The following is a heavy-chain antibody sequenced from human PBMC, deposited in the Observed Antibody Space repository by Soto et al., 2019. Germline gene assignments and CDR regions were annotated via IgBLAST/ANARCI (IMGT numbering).Heavy chain of an antibody. Sequence: GASVKVSCKACGGTFSSYAISWVRQAPGQGLEWMGGIIPIFGTTNYAQKFQGRVTITADESTSTAYMELSSLRSEDTAVYYCARLGSGNSVFDYWGQGTLVTVSS. CDR3: ARLGSGNSVFDY. V-gene: IGHV1-69*13. D-gene: IGHD2-15*01. J-gene: IGHJ4*02. CDR1: GGTFSSYA. CDR2: IIPIFGTT.